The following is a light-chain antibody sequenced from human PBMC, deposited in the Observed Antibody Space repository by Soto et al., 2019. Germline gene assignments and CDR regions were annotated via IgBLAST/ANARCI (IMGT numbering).Light chain of an antibody. CDR1: SSDVGGNDDF. CDR3: SSYTRSYTCI. J-gene: IGLJ2*01. Sequence: QSALTQPASVSGSPGQSITISCTGTSSDVGGNDDFVSWYQQHPGKAPKVMIYGVSKRPSGVSNRFSGSKSGNTASLTISGLQAEDEADYYCSSYTRSYTCIFGGGTKLTVL. CDR2: GVS. V-gene: IGLV2-14*01.